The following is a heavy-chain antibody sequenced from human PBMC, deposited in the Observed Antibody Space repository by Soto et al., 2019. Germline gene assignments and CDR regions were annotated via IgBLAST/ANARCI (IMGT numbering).Heavy chain of an antibody. CDR3: ARERQLAEFDYYFDY. J-gene: IGHJ4*02. D-gene: IGHD6-6*01. Sequence: PSETLSLTCTVAGGSISSYYWSWIRQPPGKGLEWIGYIYYSGSTNYNPSLKSRVTISVDTSKNQFSLKLSSVTAADTAVYYCARERQLAEFDYYFDYWGQGTLVTVSS. CDR1: GGSISSYY. CDR2: IYYSGST. V-gene: IGHV4-59*01.